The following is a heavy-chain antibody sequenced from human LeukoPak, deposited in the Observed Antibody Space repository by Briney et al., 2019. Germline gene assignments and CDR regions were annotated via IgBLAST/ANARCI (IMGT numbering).Heavy chain of an antibody. V-gene: IGHV4-59*01. CDR1: GGSISSYY. Sequence: SETLSLTCTASGGSISSYYWSWIRQPPGKGVEWIGYIYYSGSTNYNPSLKSRVTISVDTSKNQFSLKLSSVTAADTAVYYCAREEYGAFDIWGQGTMVTVSS. J-gene: IGHJ3*02. CDR2: IYYSGST. CDR3: AREEYGAFDI. D-gene: IGHD2/OR15-2a*01.